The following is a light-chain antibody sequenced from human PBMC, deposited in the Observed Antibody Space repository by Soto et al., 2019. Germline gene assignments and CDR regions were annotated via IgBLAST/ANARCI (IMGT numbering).Light chain of an antibody. CDR1: ERVSNNY. V-gene: IGKV3-20*01. CDR2: GAS. J-gene: IGKJ1*01. CDR3: QQYVSSGT. Sequence: ELGLTQAPGTLLLSPGERATLSCSASERVSNNYLASYQQEPVQGSRLLLYGASNSATGSPGRFSGSGSGTDFTLTISRLEPEDCAVYYCQQYVSSGTFGQGTKVDIK.